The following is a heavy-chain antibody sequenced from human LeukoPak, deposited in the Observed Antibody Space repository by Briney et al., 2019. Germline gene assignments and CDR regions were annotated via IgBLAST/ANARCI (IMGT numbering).Heavy chain of an antibody. Sequence: TGGSLRLSCAASGFTFSSCWMHWVRQAPGKGLVWVSRINSDGSSTSYADSVRGRFSISRDNAKNTLYLQMNSLRAEDTAVYYCARGLSGYASSLGYWGQGTLVTVSA. CDR3: ARGLSGYASSLGY. CDR1: GFTFSSCW. CDR2: INSDGSST. J-gene: IGHJ4*02. V-gene: IGHV3-74*01. D-gene: IGHD6-6*01.